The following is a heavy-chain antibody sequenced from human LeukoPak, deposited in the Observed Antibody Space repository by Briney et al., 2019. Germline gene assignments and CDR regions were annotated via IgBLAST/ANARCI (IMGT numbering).Heavy chain of an antibody. CDR2: ISYDGSNK. J-gene: IGHJ4*02. CDR3: ARDYSWYHDY. V-gene: IGHV3-30*04. D-gene: IGHD6-13*01. Sequence: GRSLRLSCAASGFTFSSYAMHWVRQAPGKGLEWVAVISYDGSNKYYADSVKGRFTISRDNSKNTLYLQMNSLRAEDTAVYYCARDYSWYHDYWGQGTLVTVSS. CDR1: GFTFSSYA.